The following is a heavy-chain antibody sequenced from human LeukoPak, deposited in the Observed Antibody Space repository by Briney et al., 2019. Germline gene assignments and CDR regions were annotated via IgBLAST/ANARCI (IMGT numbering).Heavy chain of an antibody. D-gene: IGHD4/OR15-4a*01. J-gene: IGHJ4*02. CDR1: GFTFTRYA. CDR3: AKASGSGYGADYFDY. Sequence: GGSLRLSCAASGFTFTRYAMTWVRQAPGKGLEWVSIIPDRGRSTYYADSVKGRFTISRDNSKNTLYLQMNSLRAEDTAVYYYAKASGSGYGADYFDYWGQGTLVTVSS. V-gene: IGHV3-23*01. CDR2: IPDRGRST.